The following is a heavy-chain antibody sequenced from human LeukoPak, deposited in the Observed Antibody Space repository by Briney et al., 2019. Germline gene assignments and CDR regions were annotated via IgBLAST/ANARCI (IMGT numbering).Heavy chain of an antibody. Sequence: SETLSLTCAVSGGSISSGGYSWSWIRQPPGKGLEWIEYIYHSGSTYYNPSLKSRVTISVDRSKNQFSLKPSSVTAADTAVYYCARAIPPYGPPARWFDPWGQGTLVTVSS. D-gene: IGHD3-10*01. V-gene: IGHV4-30-2*01. CDR1: GGSISSGGYS. J-gene: IGHJ5*02. CDR3: ARAIPPYGPPARWFDP. CDR2: IYHSGST.